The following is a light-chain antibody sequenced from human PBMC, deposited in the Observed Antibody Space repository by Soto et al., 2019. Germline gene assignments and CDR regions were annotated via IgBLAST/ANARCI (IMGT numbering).Light chain of an antibody. CDR3: QSYDHSLGTNYI. CDR1: SSDIGGYNS. CDR2: DVS. V-gene: IGLV2-8*01. J-gene: IGLJ1*01. Sequence: QSVLTQSPSASGSPGQSVTISCTGTSSDIGGYNSVSWYQQHPGKAPKVMIYDVSKRPSGVPDRFSGSKSGNTASLTVSALQAEDEADYYCQSYDHSLGTNYIFGTGTKVTVL.